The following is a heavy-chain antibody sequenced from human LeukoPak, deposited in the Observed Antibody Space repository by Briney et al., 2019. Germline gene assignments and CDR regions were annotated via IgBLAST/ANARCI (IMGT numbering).Heavy chain of an antibody. J-gene: IGHJ5*02. Sequence: SETLSLTCTVSGGSVTNYYWSWIRQHPGKGLEWIGYSDYSGSSTYNPSLKSRATMSVDTSKNQFSLRLSSVTAADTAVYYCARNTAVATSRSWFDPWGQGTLVTVSS. V-gene: IGHV4-59*08. D-gene: IGHD6-19*01. CDR3: ARNTAVATSRSWFDP. CDR1: GGSVTNYY. CDR2: SDYSGSS.